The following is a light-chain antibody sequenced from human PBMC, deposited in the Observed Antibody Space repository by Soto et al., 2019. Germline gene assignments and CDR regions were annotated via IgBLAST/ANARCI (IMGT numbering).Light chain of an antibody. Sequence: QSVLTQPASVSGSPGQAITISCTGTSSDVGGYNYVSWYQQHPGKAPKLMIYDVSNRPSGVSNRFSGSKSGNTASLTISGLQAEDEADYHRSSYTSRSTHVVFGGVTKLTVL. V-gene: IGLV2-14*01. CDR3: SSYTSRSTHVV. CDR1: SSDVGGYNY. J-gene: IGLJ2*01. CDR2: DVS.